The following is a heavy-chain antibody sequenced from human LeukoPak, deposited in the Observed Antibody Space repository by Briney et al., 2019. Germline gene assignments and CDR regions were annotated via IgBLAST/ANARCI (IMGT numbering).Heavy chain of an antibody. Sequence: PGGSLRLSCAASGFTFSSYSMNWVRQAPGKGLELVSSISSSSSYIYYADSVKGRFTISRDNAKNSLYLQMNSLRAEDTAVYYCAREEKQQLAFDYWGQGTLVTVSS. CDR1: GFTFSSYS. D-gene: IGHD6-13*01. V-gene: IGHV3-21*01. CDR3: AREEKQQLAFDY. CDR2: ISSSSSYI. J-gene: IGHJ4*02.